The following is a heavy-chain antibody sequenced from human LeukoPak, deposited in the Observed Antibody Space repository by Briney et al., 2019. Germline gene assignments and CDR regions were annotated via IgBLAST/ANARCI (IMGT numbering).Heavy chain of an antibody. CDR3: ARGGTARYSSSWYSPVWYFDL. Sequence: SVKVSCKAFGGTFSSYAISWVRQAPGQGLEWMGGIIPIFGTANYAQKFQGRVTITADESTSTAYMELSSLRSEDTAVYYCARGGTARYSSSWYSPVWYFDLWGRGTLVTVSS. CDR2: IIPIFGTA. J-gene: IGHJ2*01. D-gene: IGHD6-13*01. CDR1: GGTFSSYA. V-gene: IGHV1-69*13.